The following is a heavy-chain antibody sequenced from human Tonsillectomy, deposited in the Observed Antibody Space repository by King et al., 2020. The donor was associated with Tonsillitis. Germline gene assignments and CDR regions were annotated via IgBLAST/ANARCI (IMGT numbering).Heavy chain of an antibody. CDR2: IYSGGSST. D-gene: IGHD3-22*01. CDR3: AKRYDSSGYYYPWYFDY. Sequence: VQLVESGGGLVQPGGSLRLSCAASGFTFSSYAMSWVRQAPGKGLEWVAVIYSGGSSTYYEDSVKGRFTISRDNSKNTLYLQMNSLRAEDTAVYYCAKRYDSSGYYYPWYFDYWGQGTLVTVSS. V-gene: IGHV3-23*03. CDR1: GFTFSSYA. J-gene: IGHJ4*02.